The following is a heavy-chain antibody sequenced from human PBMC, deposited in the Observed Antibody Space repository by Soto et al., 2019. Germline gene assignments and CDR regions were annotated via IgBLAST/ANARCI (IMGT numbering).Heavy chain of an antibody. CDR2: ISWNSGSI. V-gene: IGHV3-9*01. CDR3: AKAGSSSSSGYYYYMDV. D-gene: IGHD6-13*01. J-gene: IGHJ6*03. Sequence: GGSLRLSCAASGFTFDDYAMHWVRQAPGKGLEWVSGISWNSGSIGYADSVKGRFTISRDNAKNSLYLQMNSLRAEDTALYYCAKAGSSSSSGYYYYMDVWGKGTTVTVSS. CDR1: GFTFDDYA.